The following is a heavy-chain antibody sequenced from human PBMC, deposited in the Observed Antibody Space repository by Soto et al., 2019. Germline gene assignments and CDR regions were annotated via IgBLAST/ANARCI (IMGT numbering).Heavy chain of an antibody. D-gene: IGHD2-2*01. J-gene: IGHJ3*02. V-gene: IGHV1-46*01. CDR1: GYTFTSYY. CDR3: VRDGCSTTTCVGGRMNAFDI. Sequence: GASVKVSCKASGYTFTSYYMHWVRQAPGQRLEWMGIINPSGGSTSYAQKFQGRVTMTRDTSTSTVYMELSSLRSEDTALYYCVRDGCSTTTCVGGRMNAFDIWGQGTVVTVSS. CDR2: INPSGGST.